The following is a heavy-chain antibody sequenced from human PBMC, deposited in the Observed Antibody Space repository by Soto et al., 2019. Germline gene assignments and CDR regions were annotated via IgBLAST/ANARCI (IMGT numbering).Heavy chain of an antibody. CDR3: ARVYNYGSGSYLTPGSSWFDF. J-gene: IGHJ4*02. Sequence: EASVKVSCKASGYTFTTYGIAWVRQAPGQGLEWVGWINTYSGHANYAQKLQGRVTVTTDTSTSTAYMEVGSLRSDDTAVYYCARVYNYGSGSYLTPGSSWFDFWGQGTQVTVSS. D-gene: IGHD3-10*01. CDR1: GYTFTTYG. V-gene: IGHV1-18*01. CDR2: INTYSGHA.